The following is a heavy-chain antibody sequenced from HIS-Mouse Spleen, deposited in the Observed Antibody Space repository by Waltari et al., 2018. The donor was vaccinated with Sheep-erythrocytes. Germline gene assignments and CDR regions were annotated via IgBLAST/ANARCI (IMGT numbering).Heavy chain of an antibody. D-gene: IGHD1-7*01. CDR3: ARAVAGTPDAFDI. Sequence: EVQLVESGGGLVQPGGSLRLSCAASGFTFSSYWMSWVRQAPGKGMGWVANIKQDGREKYYVDSVKGRFTISRDNAKNSLYRQMNSLRAEDTAVYYCARAVAGTPDAFDIWGQGTMVTVSS. V-gene: IGHV3-7*01. CDR1: GFTFSSYW. CDR2: IKQDGREK. J-gene: IGHJ3*02.